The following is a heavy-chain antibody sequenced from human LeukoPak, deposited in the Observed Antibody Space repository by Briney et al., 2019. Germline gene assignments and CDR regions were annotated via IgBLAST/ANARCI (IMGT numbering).Heavy chain of an antibody. CDR2: ISWDGGNI. CDR1: GFTFDDYA. V-gene: IGHV3-43D*03. CDR3: AKAAIRYTTRWNNFDY. D-gene: IGHD2-2*02. J-gene: IGHJ4*02. Sequence: GGSLRLSCAASGFTFDDYAMHWVRQAPGKGLEWVSLISWDGGNIYYADSMKGRFTISRDNSKNSLYLQTNSLRAEDSAFYYCAKAAIRYTTRWNNFDYWGQGTLVTVSS.